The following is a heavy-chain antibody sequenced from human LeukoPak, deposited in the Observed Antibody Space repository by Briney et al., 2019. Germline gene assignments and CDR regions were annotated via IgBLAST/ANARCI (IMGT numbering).Heavy chain of an antibody. V-gene: IGHV1-69*05. D-gene: IGHD3-16*02. CDR3: AKDGVILAPGIYWYMDV. CDR2: IIPIFGTA. CDR1: GGTFSSYA. Sequence: ASVRVSCKASGGTFSSYAISWVRQAPGQGLEWMGGIIPIFGTANYAQKFQGRVTITTDESTSTAYMELSSLRSKDTAVYYCAKDGVILAPGIYWYMDVWGRGTTVTVSS. J-gene: IGHJ6*03.